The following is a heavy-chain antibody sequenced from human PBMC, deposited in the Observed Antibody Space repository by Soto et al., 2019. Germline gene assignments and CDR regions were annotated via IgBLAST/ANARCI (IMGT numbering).Heavy chain of an antibody. CDR1: GGSISSYY. CDR2: IHYSGST. D-gene: IGHD6-19*01. J-gene: IGHJ4*02. V-gene: IGHV4-39*01. Sequence: SETLSLTCTVSGGSISSYYWGWIRQPPGKGLEWIGSIHYSGSTYYNPSLKSRVTISVDTSKNQFSPTLSSVTAADTAVYYCARHSSTGWYHSHYWGQGNRVTVSS. CDR3: ARHSSTGWYHSHY.